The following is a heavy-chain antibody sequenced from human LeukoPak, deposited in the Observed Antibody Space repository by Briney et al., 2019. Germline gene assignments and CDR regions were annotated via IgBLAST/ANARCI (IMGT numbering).Heavy chain of an antibody. CDR3: ARGAAGFKLFDY. Sequence: ASVKVSCKASGYTFTSYYMHWVRQAPGQGPEWMGIINPSGGSTSYAQKFQGRVTMTRDMSTSTVYMELSSLRSEDTAVYYCARGAAGFKLFDYWGQGTLVTVSS. CDR1: GYTFTSYY. V-gene: IGHV1-46*01. CDR2: INPSGGST. J-gene: IGHJ4*02. D-gene: IGHD1-7*01.